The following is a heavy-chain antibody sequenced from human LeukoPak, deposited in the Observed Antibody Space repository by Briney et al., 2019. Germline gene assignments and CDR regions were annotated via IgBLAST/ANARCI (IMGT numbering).Heavy chain of an antibody. CDR2: IIPIFGTA. V-gene: IGHV1-69*05. D-gene: IGHD3-22*01. J-gene: IGHJ4*02. Sequence: SVKVSCKASGGTFSSYAISWVRQAPGQGLEWMGGIIPIFGTANYAHKFQGRVTITTDESTSTAYMELSSLRSEDTAVYYCARTTYYYDSSGYYHLSLYYFDYWGQGTLVTVSS. CDR3: ARTTYYYDSSGYYHLSLYYFDY. CDR1: GGTFSSYA.